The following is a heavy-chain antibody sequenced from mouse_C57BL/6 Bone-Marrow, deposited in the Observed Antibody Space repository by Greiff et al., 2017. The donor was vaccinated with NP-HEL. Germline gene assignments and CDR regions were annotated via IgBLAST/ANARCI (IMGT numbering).Heavy chain of an antibody. CDR3: ARGGLLHGY. V-gene: IGHV1-81*01. J-gene: IGHJ2*01. CDR2: IYPRSGNT. D-gene: IGHD2-3*01. CDR1: GYTFTSYG. Sequence: VKLQESGAELARPGASVKLSCKASGYTFTSYGISWVKQRTGQGLEWIGEIYPRSGNTYYNEKFKGKATLTADKSSSTAYMELRSLTSEDSAVYFCARGGLLHGYWGQGTTLTVSS.